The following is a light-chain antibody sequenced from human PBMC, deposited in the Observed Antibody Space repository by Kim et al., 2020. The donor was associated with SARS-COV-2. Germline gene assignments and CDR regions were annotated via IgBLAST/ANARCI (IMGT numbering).Light chain of an antibody. CDR1: QSISSW. J-gene: IGKJ2*01. CDR3: QQYNSYRYT. CDR2: KAS. V-gene: IGKV1-5*03. Sequence: SASGGDRVTITCRASQSISSWLAWYQQKPGKAPKLLIYKASSLESGVPSRFSGSGSGTEFTLTISRLQPDDFATYYCQQYNSYRYTFGQGTKLEI.